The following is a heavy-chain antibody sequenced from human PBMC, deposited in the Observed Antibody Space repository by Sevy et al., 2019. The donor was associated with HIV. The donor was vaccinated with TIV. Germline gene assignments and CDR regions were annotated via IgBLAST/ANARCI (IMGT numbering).Heavy chain of an antibody. CDR1: AFTFSSYS. D-gene: IGHD6-6*01. CDR3: ARGLAALPGYYYGMDV. Sequence: GGSLRLSCAASAFTFSSYSMNWVRQAPGKGLEWVSYISYESDTIYYADSVRGRFTIFRDNAKNSLSLQMNILRAEDTAVYYCARGLAALPGYYYGMDVWGQGTTVTVSS. CDR2: ISYESDTI. J-gene: IGHJ6*02. V-gene: IGHV3-48*01.